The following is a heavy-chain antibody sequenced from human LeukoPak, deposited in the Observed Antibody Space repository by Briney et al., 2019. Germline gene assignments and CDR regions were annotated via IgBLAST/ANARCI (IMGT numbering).Heavy chain of an antibody. CDR1: GGSISSYY. D-gene: IGHD5-24*01. J-gene: IGHJ4*02. V-gene: IGHV4-59*01. Sequence: SETLSLTCTVSGGSISSYYRNWIRQPPGKGLERIGYIYYSGSTNYNPSLKSRVTISVDTSKNQFSLTLSSVTAADTAVYYCARAGRTDGYKSYFDYWGQGTLVTVSS. CDR3: ARAGRTDGYKSYFDY. CDR2: IYYSGST.